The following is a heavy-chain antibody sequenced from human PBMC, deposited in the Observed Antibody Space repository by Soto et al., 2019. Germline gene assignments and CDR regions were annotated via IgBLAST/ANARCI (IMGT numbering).Heavy chain of an antibody. V-gene: IGHV4-39*01. D-gene: IGHD2-15*01. CDR2: IYYSGST. J-gene: IGHJ5*02. CDR1: GGSISSSSYY. CDR3: ARIGRYCSGGSCYSEWFDP. Sequence: QLQLQESGPGLVKPSETLSLTCTVSGGSISSSSYYWGWIRQPPGKGLEWIGSIYYSGSTYYNPSLKSRVTISVDTSMNQFSLKLSSVTAADTAVYYCARIGRYCSGGSCYSEWFDPWGQGTLVTVSS.